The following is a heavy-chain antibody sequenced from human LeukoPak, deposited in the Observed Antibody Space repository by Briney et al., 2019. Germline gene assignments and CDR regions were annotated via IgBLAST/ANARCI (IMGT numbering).Heavy chain of an antibody. CDR1: GYTFINYG. J-gene: IGHJ4*02. V-gene: IGHV1-18*01. Sequence: ASVKVSCKASGYTFINYGVTWVRQAPGQGLEWMGWISASNGNTNYAQKLQGRVTMTTETTTSTAYMELRSLRSDDTAVYYCARALSRGYSGYDYGLGYWGQGTLVTVSS. CDR2: ISASNGNT. CDR3: ARALSRGYSGYDYGLGY. D-gene: IGHD5-12*01.